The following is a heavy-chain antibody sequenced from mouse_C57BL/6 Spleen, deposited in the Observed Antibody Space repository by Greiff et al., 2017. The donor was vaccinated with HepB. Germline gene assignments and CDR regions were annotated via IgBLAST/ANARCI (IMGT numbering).Heavy chain of an antibody. V-gene: IGHV1-55*01. J-gene: IGHJ4*01. D-gene: IGHD3-3*01. Sequence: VQLQQSGAELVKPGASVKMSCKASGYTFTSYWITWVKQRPGQGLEWIGDIYPGSGSTNYNEKFKSKATLTVDTSSSTAYMQLSSLTSEDSAVYYCARGGAGRYYYAMDYWGQRTSVTVSS. CDR3: ARGGAGRYYYAMDY. CDR2: IYPGSGST. CDR1: GYTFTSYW.